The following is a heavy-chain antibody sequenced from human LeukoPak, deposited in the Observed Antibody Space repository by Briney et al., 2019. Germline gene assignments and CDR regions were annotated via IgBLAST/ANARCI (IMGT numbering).Heavy chain of an antibody. CDR3: ARAIDGFDS. CDR2: ISPVLNLA. V-gene: IGHV1-69*10. CDR1: GDIFSSYT. Sequence: SVKVSCKASGDIFSSYTINWVRQAPGQGLEWIGWISPVLNLAKYTQNFLGRVTITADDSTSTAYMELSTLTSHDTAVYYCARAIDGFDSWGQGTPVTVSS. D-gene: IGHD2-21*01. J-gene: IGHJ4*02.